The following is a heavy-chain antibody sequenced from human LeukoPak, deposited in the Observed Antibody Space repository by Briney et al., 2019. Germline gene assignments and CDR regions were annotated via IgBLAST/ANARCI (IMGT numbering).Heavy chain of an antibody. Sequence: PSETLCLTCAASGVSISSYWMNWIRQPPGKGLEWIGRIYTSGSTNYNPSLKSRVTMSVDTSKNQFSLKLSSVTAADTAVYYCARLISSSWRFDYWGQGTLVTVPS. V-gene: IGHV4-4*07. J-gene: IGHJ4*02. CDR3: ARLISSSWRFDY. D-gene: IGHD6-13*01. CDR2: IYTSGST. CDR1: GVSISSYW.